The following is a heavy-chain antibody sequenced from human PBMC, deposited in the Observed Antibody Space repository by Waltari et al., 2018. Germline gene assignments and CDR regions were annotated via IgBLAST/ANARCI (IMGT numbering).Heavy chain of an antibody. Sequence: EVQLVESGGGLVQPGGSLRPSCAASGFTLSSYWMIWVGQAPGKGLEWVANIKQDGSEKYYVDSVKGRFTISRDNAKNSLYLQMNSLRAEDTAVYYCARDQATDRGFDYWGQGTLVTVSS. D-gene: IGHD5-12*01. J-gene: IGHJ4*02. CDR1: GFTLSSYW. V-gene: IGHV3-7*01. CDR2: IKQDGSEK. CDR3: ARDQATDRGFDY.